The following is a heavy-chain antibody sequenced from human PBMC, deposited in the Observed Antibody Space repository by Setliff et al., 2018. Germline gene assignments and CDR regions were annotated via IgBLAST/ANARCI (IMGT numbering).Heavy chain of an antibody. CDR1: GYTLTELS. D-gene: IGHD3-10*01. J-gene: IGHJ4*02. CDR3: AAGGTYGSGSSYDY. V-gene: IGHV1-24*01. CDR2: FDPEDGET. Sequence: ASVKVSCKVSGYTLTELSMHWVRQAPGKGLEWMGGFDPEDGETIYAQKFQGRVTMTEDTSTDTAYMELSSLRSEDTAVYYCAAGGTYGSGSSYDYWGQGTLVTVSS.